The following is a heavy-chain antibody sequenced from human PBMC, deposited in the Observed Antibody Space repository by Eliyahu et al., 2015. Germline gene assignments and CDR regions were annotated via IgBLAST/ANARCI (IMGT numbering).Heavy chain of an antibody. CDR1: GFAFSSYS. CDR3: ARGGTKWLPLPYCDL. V-gene: IGHV3-21*06. J-gene: IGHJ2*01. D-gene: IGHD3-22*01. Sequence: EVQLVEFGGGLVNPGESLRLSCGTPGFAFSSYSMTWVRQGPGKGLEWVSTISRLDDIYTADSMQGRVTISRDNTKNSLYLEINDLRPEDTAVYFCARGGTKWLPLPYCDLWGRGTLVIVSP. CDR2: ISRLDDI.